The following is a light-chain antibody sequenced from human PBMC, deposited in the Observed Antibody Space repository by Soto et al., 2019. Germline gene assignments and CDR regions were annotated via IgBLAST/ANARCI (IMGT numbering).Light chain of an antibody. Sequence: QSALTQPPSVSGSPGQSVTISCTGTSSDVGSYNRASWYQQPPGTAPKLMIYEVSNRPSGVPDRFSGSKSGNTASLTISGLQAEDEADYYCSPYTSTSTYVFGSGTKVTVL. V-gene: IGLV2-18*02. CDR2: EVS. CDR1: SSDVGSYNR. J-gene: IGLJ1*01. CDR3: SPYTSTSTYV.